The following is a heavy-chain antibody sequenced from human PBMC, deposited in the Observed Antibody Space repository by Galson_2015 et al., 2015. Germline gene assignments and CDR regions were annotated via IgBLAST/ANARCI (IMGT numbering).Heavy chain of an antibody. V-gene: IGHV3-21*01. CDR1: GFPFSSYT. Sequence: SLRLSCAASGFPFSSYTMNWVRQAPGKGLQWVSSVSGHSTFIFYSDSVKGRFTISRDNAKNSLSLQMNSLRGDDTAVYYCTRHLGIGSGCPEFWGHGTLVALSS. CDR3: TRHLGIGSGCPEF. D-gene: IGHD1-1*01. J-gene: IGHJ4*01. CDR2: VSGHSTFI.